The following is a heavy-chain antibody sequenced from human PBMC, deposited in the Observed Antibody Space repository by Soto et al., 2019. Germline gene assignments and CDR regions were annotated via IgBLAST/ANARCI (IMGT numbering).Heavy chain of an antibody. CDR1: GGSFSGYY. V-gene: IGHV4-34*01. D-gene: IGHD4-17*01. J-gene: IGHJ5*02. CDR3: ARGYPHYGDSNWFDP. CDR2: INHSGST. Sequence: PSETLSLTCAVYGGSFSGYYWSWIRQPPGKGLEWIGEINHSGSTNYNPSLKSRVTISVDTSKNQFSLNLRSVTAADTAVYYCARGYPHYGDSNWFDPWGQGTLVTVSS.